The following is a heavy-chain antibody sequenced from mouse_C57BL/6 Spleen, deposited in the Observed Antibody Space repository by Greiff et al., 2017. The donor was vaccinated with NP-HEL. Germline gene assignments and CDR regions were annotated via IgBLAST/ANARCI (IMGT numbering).Heavy chain of an antibody. D-gene: IGHD2-4*01. J-gene: IGHJ2*01. V-gene: IGHV7-3*01. Sequence: EVQVVESGGGLVQPGGSLSLSCAASGFTFTDYYMSWVRQPPGKALEWLGFISNNANGYTSEYSVSVKGRFTISRDNSKSILYLQMNALRAEDSATCYCARYYDYDGYFDDWGQGTTLTVSS. CDR2: ISNNANGYTS. CDR1: GFTFTDYY. CDR3: ARYYDYDGYFDD.